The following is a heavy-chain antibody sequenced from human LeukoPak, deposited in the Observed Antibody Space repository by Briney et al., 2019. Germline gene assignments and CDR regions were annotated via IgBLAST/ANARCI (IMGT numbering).Heavy chain of an antibody. CDR1: GYNFTNYW. CDR2: IDPSDSYN. D-gene: IGHD6-6*01. Sequence: GEALQISCKGSGYNFTNYWISWVRRMPGKGGEWMGAIDPSDSYNNYSPSFQGHVTISADKSITTAYLQWSSLKASDTAMYYCARAYSRSRFDYWGQGTLVTVSS. V-gene: IGHV5-10-1*01. CDR3: ARAYSRSRFDY. J-gene: IGHJ4*02.